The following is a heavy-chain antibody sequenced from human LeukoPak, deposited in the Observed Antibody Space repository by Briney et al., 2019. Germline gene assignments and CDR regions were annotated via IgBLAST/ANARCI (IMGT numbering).Heavy chain of an antibody. Sequence: GASVKVSCKASGGTFSSYAISWVRQAPGQGLEWMGGIIPIFGTANYAQKFQGRVTITADESTSTAYMELSSLRSEDTAVYYCARDPSSSEYYYDSSDHGDWGQGTLVTVSS. CDR1: GGTFSSYA. D-gene: IGHD3-22*01. V-gene: IGHV1-69*13. CDR2: IIPIFGTA. CDR3: ARDPSSSEYYYDSSDHGD. J-gene: IGHJ4*02.